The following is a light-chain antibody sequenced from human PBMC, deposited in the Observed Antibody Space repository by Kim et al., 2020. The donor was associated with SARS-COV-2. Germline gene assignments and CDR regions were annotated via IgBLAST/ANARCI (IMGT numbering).Light chain of an antibody. J-gene: IGLJ3*02. CDR1: RSDVGGYNY. CDR3: SSYASSISWV. Sequence: GQSITISCTGTRSDVGGYNYVSWYQQHPGKAPKLMIYDVNKRPSRIANRFSGSKSGNTASLTISGLQAEDEADYYCSSYASSISWVFGGGTKVTVL. CDR2: DVN. V-gene: IGLV2-14*03.